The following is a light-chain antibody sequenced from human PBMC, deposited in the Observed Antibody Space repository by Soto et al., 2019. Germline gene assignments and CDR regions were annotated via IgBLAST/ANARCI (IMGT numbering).Light chain of an antibody. J-gene: IGLJ3*02. CDR2: GNT. Sequence: QSVLTQPPSVSGAPGQRVTLSCTGSGSNIGAGYDVDWYQHLPSTAPKVLIYGNTNRPSGVPDRFSGSKSGTSASLAITGRQAEDEADYYCQSYDSLSGSWVFGGGTKLTVL. V-gene: IGLV1-40*01. CDR1: GSNIGAGYD. CDR3: QSYDSLSGSWV.